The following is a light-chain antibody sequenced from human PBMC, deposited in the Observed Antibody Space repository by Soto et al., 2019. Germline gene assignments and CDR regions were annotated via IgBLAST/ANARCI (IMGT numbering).Light chain of an antibody. CDR2: DVS. Sequence: QSALTQPASVSGSPGQSSTISCTATSSDVGDYNYVSWYQQHPGKAPKLMIYDVSHRPSGVSNRFSGSKSGNTASLTISGLQAEDEADYYCSSYTTSNTLFGGGTQLTVL. CDR3: SSYTTSNTL. V-gene: IGLV2-14*03. CDR1: SSDVGDYNY. J-gene: IGLJ2*01.